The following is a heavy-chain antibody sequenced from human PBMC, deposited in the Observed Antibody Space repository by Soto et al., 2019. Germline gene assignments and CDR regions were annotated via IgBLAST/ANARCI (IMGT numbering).Heavy chain of an antibody. J-gene: IGHJ4*02. D-gene: IGHD1-26*01. CDR1: GYTFISYG. CDR2: FSGYNGNT. Sequence: QVQLVQSGAEVKKPGASVKVSCKASGYTFISYGISWVRQAPGQGFEWRGWFSGYNGNTKYAQKLQGRVTMTTDTSTSTAYMELRSLRSDDTAVYYCARDLGAQRVDYWGQGTLVTVSS. CDR3: ARDLGAQRVDY. V-gene: IGHV1-18*01.